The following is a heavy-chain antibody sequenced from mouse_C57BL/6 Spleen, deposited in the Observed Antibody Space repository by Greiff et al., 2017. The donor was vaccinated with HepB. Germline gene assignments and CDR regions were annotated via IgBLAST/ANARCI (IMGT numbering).Heavy chain of an antibody. CDR3: AREDAFDY. J-gene: IGHJ2*01. CDR1: GYAFSSSW. V-gene: IGHV1-82*01. CDR2: IYPGDGDT. Sequence: QVQLKESGPELVKPGASVKISCKASGYAFSSSWMNWVKQRPGKGLEWIGRIYPGDGDTNYNGKFKGKATLTADKSSSTAYMQLSSLTSEDSAVYFCAREDAFDYWGQGTTLTVSS.